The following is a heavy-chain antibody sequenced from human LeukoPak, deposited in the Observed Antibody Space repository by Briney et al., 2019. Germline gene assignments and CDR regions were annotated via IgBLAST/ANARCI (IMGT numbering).Heavy chain of an antibody. CDR1: GFTFSSYG. CDR2: IWYDGSNK. J-gene: IGHJ4*02. D-gene: IGHD5-24*01. CDR3: ARGSVDGYRGGIDY. V-gene: IGHV3-33*01. Sequence: PGGSLRLSCAASGFTFSSYGMHWVRQAPGKGLEWVAAIWYDGSNKYYADSVKGRFTISRDNSKNTLYLQMNSLRAEDTAVYYCARGSVDGYRGGIDYWGQGTLVTVSS.